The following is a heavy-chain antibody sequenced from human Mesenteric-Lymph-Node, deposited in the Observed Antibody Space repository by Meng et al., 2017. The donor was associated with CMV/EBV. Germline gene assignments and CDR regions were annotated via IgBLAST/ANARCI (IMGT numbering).Heavy chain of an antibody. CDR1: RFPFSNYA. Sequence: SRFPFSNYALHWVRQAPGKGLEWVALISYDGINKYSAESVKGRFTISRDNSKNTLYLQMNSLRAEDTAVYYCVKSVVPAAKEDWYFDLWGRGTLVTVSS. D-gene: IGHD2-2*01. CDR3: VKSVVPAAKEDWYFDL. J-gene: IGHJ2*01. V-gene: IGHV3-30*04. CDR2: ISYDGINK.